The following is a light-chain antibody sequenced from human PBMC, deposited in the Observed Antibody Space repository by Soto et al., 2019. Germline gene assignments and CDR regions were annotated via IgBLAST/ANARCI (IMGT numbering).Light chain of an antibody. V-gene: IGLV4-69*01. CDR2: LNSDGSH. CDR1: SGHSDYA. Sequence: QSVLTQSPSASASLGASVKLTCTLNSGHSDYAIAWHQQQPEKGPRFLMKLNSDGSHSKGDGIPDRFSGSSSGAERYLTISSLQSEDEADYYCQTWGTGILVFGGGTQLTV. J-gene: IGLJ2*01. CDR3: QTWGTGILV.